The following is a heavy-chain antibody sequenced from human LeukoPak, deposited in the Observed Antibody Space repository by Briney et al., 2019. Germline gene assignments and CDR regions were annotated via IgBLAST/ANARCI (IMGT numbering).Heavy chain of an antibody. V-gene: IGHV1-46*01. D-gene: IGHD5-12*01. CDR2: INPSVDSL. CDR3: ARVAGSGYDPYYLDY. Sequence: ASVKPCCKASGYTFTSSYVPWGRQSPGQRLGWLGIINPSVDSLSYAQTFQARITMTRATSTSTVYMELSSLRSYDTTTYYCARVAGSGYDPYYLDYWGQGTLVTVSS. CDR1: GYTFTSSY. J-gene: IGHJ4*02.